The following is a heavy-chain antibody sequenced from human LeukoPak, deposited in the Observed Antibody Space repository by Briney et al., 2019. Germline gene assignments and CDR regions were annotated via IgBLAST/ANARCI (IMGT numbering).Heavy chain of an antibody. CDR2: IYYSGST. Sequence: SETLSLTCTVSGGSISSGGYYWSWIRQHPGKGLEWIGYIYYSGSTYYNPSLKSRVTISVDTSKNQFSLKLSSVTAADTAVYYCARGKQYYYDSSGYSAPTFDYWGQGTLVTVSS. J-gene: IGHJ4*02. V-gene: IGHV4-31*03. D-gene: IGHD3-22*01. CDR3: ARGKQYYYDSSGYSAPTFDY. CDR1: GGSISSGGYY.